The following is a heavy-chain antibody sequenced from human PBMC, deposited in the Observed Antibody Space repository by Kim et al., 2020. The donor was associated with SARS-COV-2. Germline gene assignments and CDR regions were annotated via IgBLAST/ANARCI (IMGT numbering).Heavy chain of an antibody. Sequence: PALRSRVTLQVDTSKNQFSLRLSSVTAADTSIYYCASYYDFWSGYSEFDYWGQGILVTVSS. D-gene: IGHD3-3*01. V-gene: IGHV4-39*01. CDR3: ASYYDFWSGYSEFDY. J-gene: IGHJ4*02.